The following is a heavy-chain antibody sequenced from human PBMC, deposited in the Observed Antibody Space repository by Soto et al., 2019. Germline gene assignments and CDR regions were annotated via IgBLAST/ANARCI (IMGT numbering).Heavy chain of an antibody. CDR3: ARGGPGSPFDY. Sequence: GGSLRLSCAASGFTFSDHYMDWGRQAPGKGLEWVGRSRNKVKSYTTEYAASVKGRFTISRDDSKSSLYLQMNSLKTEDTAIYYCARGGPGSPFDYWGQGTLVTVSS. CDR2: SRNKVKSYTT. CDR1: GFTFSDHY. J-gene: IGHJ4*02. V-gene: IGHV3-72*01. D-gene: IGHD1-26*01.